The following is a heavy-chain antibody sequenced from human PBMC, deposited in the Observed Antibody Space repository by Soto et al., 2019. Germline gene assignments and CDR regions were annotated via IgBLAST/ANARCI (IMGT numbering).Heavy chain of an antibody. J-gene: IGHJ3*02. CDR2: IDPIDSYT. D-gene: IGHD3-22*01. V-gene: IGHV5-10-1*01. CDR3: ARLRYYDSSGSDAFDI. CDR1: GYSFTSYW. Sequence: PGESLKISCNGSGYSFTSYWISWVRQRPGKGLEWMGRIDPIDSYTNYSPSFQGPVTISADKSISTAYLQWSSLKASDTAMYYCARLRYYDSSGSDAFDIWGQGTMVTVSS.